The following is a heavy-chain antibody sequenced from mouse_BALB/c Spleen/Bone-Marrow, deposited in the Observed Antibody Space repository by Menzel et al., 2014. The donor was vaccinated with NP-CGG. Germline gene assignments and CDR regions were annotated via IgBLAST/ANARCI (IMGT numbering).Heavy chain of an antibody. CDR2: IYPGNINI. CDR3: ARGDYYRSVMDY. V-gene: IGHV1S56*01. D-gene: IGHD2-14*01. Sequence: QVHLQQPGPELVRPGASMRISCKASGYTFTTYFIHWVKQRPGQGLEWLGWIYPGNINIKYNENFKDKVTLTADKSSSTAHMQFSSLTSEDSAVYFCARGDYYRSVMDYWGQRTSGTVSS. J-gene: IGHJ4*01. CDR1: GYTFTTYF.